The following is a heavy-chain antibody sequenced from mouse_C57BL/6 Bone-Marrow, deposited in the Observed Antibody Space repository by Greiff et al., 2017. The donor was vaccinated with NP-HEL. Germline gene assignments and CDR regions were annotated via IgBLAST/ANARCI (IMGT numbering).Heavy chain of an antibody. D-gene: IGHD2-3*01. CDR3: ARRGYDGYLDY. J-gene: IGHJ2*01. V-gene: IGHV5-15*01. CDR2: ISNLAYSI. CDR1: GFTFSDYG. Sequence: EVMLVESGGGLVQPGGSLKLSCAASGFTFSDYGMAWVRQAPRKGPEWVAFISNLAYSIYYADTVTGRFTISRENAKNTLYLEISSLRSEDTAMYYCARRGYDGYLDYWGQGTTLTVSS.